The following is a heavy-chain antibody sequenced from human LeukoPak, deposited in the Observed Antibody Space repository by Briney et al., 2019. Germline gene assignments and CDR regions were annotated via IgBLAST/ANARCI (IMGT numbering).Heavy chain of an antibody. CDR1: GFTFSSYG. CDR3: AKDTAPLGATKEFDH. D-gene: IGHD1-26*01. V-gene: IGHV3-23*01. J-gene: IGHJ4*02. Sequence: GGTLRLSCAASGFTFSSYGMSWVRQAPGKGLEWVSAISGSGGSTYYADSVKGRFTISRDNSKNILYLEMNSLRVDDTAVYYCAKDTAPLGATKEFDHWGQGTLVTVSS. CDR2: ISGSGGST.